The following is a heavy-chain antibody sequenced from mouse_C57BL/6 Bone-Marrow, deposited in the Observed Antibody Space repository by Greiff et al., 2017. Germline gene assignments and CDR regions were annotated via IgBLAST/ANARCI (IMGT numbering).Heavy chain of an antibody. CDR2: IYPGDGDT. Sequence: QVQLQQSGPELVKPGASVKISCKASGYAFSSSWMNWVKQRPGKGLEWIGRIYPGDGDTNYNGKFKGKATLTADKSSSTAYMQLSSLTSEDSAVYFCSRSAYGNYPMDYWGQGTSVTGSS. J-gene: IGHJ4*01. D-gene: IGHD2-1*01. CDR3: SRSAYGNYPMDY. V-gene: IGHV1-82*01. CDR1: GYAFSSSW.